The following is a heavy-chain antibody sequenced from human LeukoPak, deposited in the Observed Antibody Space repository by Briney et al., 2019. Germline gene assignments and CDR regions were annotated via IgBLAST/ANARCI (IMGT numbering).Heavy chain of an antibody. V-gene: IGHV3-30-3*01. Sequence: GGSLRLSCAVSGFTFSSYALHWVRQAPGKGLEWVAVISYDGNIKYYADSVKGRFTISRDNSKNTLFLQMSSLRSDDTAVDYCARESEHAFHIWGQGRMVTVSS. J-gene: IGHJ3*02. CDR3: ARESEHAFHI. CDR1: GFTFSSYA. CDR2: ISYDGNIK.